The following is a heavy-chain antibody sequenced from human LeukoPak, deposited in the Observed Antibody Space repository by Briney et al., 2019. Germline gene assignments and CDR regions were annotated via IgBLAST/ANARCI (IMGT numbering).Heavy chain of an antibody. Sequence: GGSLRLSCAASGFTFSSFSMNWVRQAPGKGLEWVSSISSSSSYIYYADSVKGRFTISRDNAKNSLYLQMNSLRAEDTAVYYCARGGYSGSYYGMDVWGQGTTVTVSS. CDR2: ISSSSSYI. CDR3: ARGGYSGSYYGMDV. V-gene: IGHV3-21*01. J-gene: IGHJ6*02. D-gene: IGHD1-26*01. CDR1: GFTFSSFS.